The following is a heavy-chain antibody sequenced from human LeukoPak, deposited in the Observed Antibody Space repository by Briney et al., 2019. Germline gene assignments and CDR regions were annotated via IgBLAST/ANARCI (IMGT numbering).Heavy chain of an antibody. CDR1: GFTFDDYA. D-gene: IGHD3-22*01. CDR2: ISWNSGSI. Sequence: QPGRSLRLSCAASGFTFDDYAMHWVRQAPGKGLEWVSGISWNSGSIGYADSVKGRFAISRDNAKNSLYLQMNSLRAEDTALYYCAREVSEGFDFWGQGTLVTVSS. J-gene: IGHJ4*02. CDR3: AREVSEGFDF. V-gene: IGHV3-9*01.